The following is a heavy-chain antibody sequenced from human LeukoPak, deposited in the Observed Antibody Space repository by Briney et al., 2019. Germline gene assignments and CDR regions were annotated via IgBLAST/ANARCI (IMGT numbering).Heavy chain of an antibody. CDR3: ARRTLTGYYEPFDY. CDR1: GYTFTSYG. J-gene: IGHJ4*02. CDR2: ISAYNGNT. Sequence: ASVKVSCKASGYTFTSYGISWVRQAPGQGLEWMGWISAYNGNTNYAQKLQGRVTVTTDTSTSTAYMELRSLRSDDTAVYYCARRTLTGYYEPFDYWGQGTLVTVSS. V-gene: IGHV1-18*01. D-gene: IGHD3-9*01.